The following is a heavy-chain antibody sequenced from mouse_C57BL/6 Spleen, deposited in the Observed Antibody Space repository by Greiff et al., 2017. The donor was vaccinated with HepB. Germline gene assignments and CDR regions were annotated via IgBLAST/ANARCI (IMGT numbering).Heavy chain of an antibody. D-gene: IGHD2-4*01. V-gene: IGHV1-53*01. CDR3: ARGAPNYYDYDKWFAY. J-gene: IGHJ3*01. CDR1: GYTFTSYW. CDR2: INPSNGGT. Sequence: QVQLQQPGTELVKPGASVKLSCKASGYTFTSYWMHWVKQRPGQGLEWIGNINPSNGGTNYNEKFKSKATLTVDKSSSTAYMQLSSLTSEDSAVYYCARGAPNYYDYDKWFAYWGQGTLVTVSA.